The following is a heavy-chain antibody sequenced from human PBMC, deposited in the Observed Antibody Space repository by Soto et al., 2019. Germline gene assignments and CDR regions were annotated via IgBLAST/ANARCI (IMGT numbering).Heavy chain of an antibody. V-gene: IGHV4-31*11. D-gene: IGHD3-10*01. J-gene: IGHJ4*02. CDR1: GGSISSGGYS. CDR2: IYYNGTT. CDR3: ARAPRLLIWFVALHD. Sequence: SETLSLTCAVSGGSISSGGYSWSWIRQHPGKGLEWIGHIYYNGTTYYNPTLKSRVSISVDTSKNQFSLKLSSVTAADTAVYYCARAPRLLIWFVALHDWVRRSLVT.